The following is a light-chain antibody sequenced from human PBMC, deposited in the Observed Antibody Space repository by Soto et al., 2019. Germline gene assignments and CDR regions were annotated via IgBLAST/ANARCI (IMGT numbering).Light chain of an antibody. CDR2: EVS. CDR3: CSYTSSSTMV. Sequence: QSALTQPPSVSGSPGQSVTISCTGTSSDVGSYNRVSWHQQPPGTAPKLMIYEVSNRPSGVPDRFSGSKSGNTASLTISGLQAEDEADYYCCSYTSSSTMVFGGGTNLTVL. J-gene: IGLJ2*01. V-gene: IGLV2-18*02. CDR1: SSDVGSYNR.